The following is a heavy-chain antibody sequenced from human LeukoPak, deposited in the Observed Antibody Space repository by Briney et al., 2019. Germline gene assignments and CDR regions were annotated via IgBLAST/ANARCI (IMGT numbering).Heavy chain of an antibody. Sequence: ASVKVSCKASGYTFIDYFLHWVRQAPGQRLEWMGWINHRSGATRYAEKMQGRVTMTRDTAISTAYMDLSRMGSDDTAIYYCARAIGGTLGGALDLWGQGTMVIVSS. CDR3: ARAIGGTLGGALDL. CDR1: GYTFIDYF. CDR2: INHRSGAT. J-gene: IGHJ3*01. V-gene: IGHV1-2*02. D-gene: IGHD1-7*01.